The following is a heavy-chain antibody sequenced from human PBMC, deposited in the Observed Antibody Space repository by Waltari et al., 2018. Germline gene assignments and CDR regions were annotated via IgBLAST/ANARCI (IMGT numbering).Heavy chain of an antibody. CDR3: AKKGSSGYSFYYYYYGMDV. J-gene: IGHJ6*02. CDR1: GFTFSSYA. CDR2: ISGSGGST. Sequence: EVQLLESGGGLVQPGGSLRLSYAASGFTFSSYAMSWVRQAPGKGLEWVSAISGSGGSTYYADSVKGRFTISRDNSKNTLYLQMNSLRAEDTAVYYCAKKGSSGYSFYYYYYGMDVWGQGTTVTVSS. D-gene: IGHD3-22*01. V-gene: IGHV3-23*01.